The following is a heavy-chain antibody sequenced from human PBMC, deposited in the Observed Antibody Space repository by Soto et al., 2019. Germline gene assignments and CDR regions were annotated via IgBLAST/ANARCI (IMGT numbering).Heavy chain of an antibody. V-gene: IGHV4-4*02. Sequence: QVQLQESGPGLVKPSETLSLTCAVSNGSINTSFWWSWVRQSPGKALEWIGEIYHHGSTNYNPSLKSRLTVSIDKSKNQFSLKLYSVTTADTAIYYCARRFSVTTMRGFFDSWGQGSLVTVSS. CDR3: ARRFSVTTMRGFFDS. CDR1: NGSINTSFW. CDR2: IYHHGST. D-gene: IGHD4-17*01. J-gene: IGHJ4*02.